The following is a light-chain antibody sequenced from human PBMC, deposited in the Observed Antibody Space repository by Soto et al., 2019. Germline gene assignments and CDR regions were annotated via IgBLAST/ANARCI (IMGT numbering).Light chain of an antibody. J-gene: IGKJ4*01. V-gene: IGKV3-11*01. CDR1: QSIRNY. CDR2: DAS. Sequence: EVVLTQSPATLSLSPGERVTLSCRASQSIRNYLALYQQKPGQAPSLVIYDASNRATGIPARFSGSGSGADFTLTISSLEPEDVAVYFCQQRSIWPLTFGGGTKVEIK. CDR3: QQRSIWPLT.